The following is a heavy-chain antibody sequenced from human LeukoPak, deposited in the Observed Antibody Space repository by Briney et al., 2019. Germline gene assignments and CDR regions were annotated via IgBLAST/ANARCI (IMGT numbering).Heavy chain of an antibody. V-gene: IGHV5-51*01. J-gene: IGHJ6*03. CDR3: AKVVELATLTGDSYTYSYHMDV. CDR2: IYPGDSDT. D-gene: IGHD5-24*01. CDR1: GYSFSTYW. Sequence: GESLKISCKGSGYSFSTYWIGWVRQMHGKGLEWLGFIYPGDSDTRYSPSFQGQVTISADKYISSAYLQWSSLKASDTAMYYCAKVVELATLTGDSYTYSYHMDVWGKGTAVTVSS.